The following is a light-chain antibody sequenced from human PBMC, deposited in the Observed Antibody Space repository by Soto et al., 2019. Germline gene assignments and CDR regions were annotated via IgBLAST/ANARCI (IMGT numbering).Light chain of an antibody. J-gene: IGKJ1*01. Sequence: DIQMTQSPSTLSASVGDRVTITCRASQSISSWLAWYQQKPGKAPKLLIYDASSLESGVPSRFSGSGSVTEFTLTIISLQPDEFATYYCQQYNIYSWTFGQGTKVEIK. CDR1: QSISSW. V-gene: IGKV1-5*01. CDR2: DAS. CDR3: QQYNIYSWT.